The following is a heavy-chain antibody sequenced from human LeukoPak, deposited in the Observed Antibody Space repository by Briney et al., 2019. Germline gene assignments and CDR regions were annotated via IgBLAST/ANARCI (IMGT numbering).Heavy chain of an antibody. J-gene: IGHJ3*02. CDR3: ARAHLRASAFEI. V-gene: IGHV3-20*04. D-gene: IGHD4-17*01. CDR2: INWNGGST. Sequence: PGGSLRLSCAASGFTFDDYGMSWVRQAPGKGLEWVSGINWNGGSTGYADSVKGRFTISRDNAKDSLYLQMNSLRAEDTALYYCARAHLRASAFEIWGQGTMVTVSS. CDR1: GFTFDDYG.